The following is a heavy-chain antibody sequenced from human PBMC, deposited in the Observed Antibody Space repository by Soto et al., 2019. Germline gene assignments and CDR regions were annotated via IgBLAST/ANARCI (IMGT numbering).Heavy chain of an antibody. CDR3: AKTIVGATHGFDC. CDR1: GFTFSGYA. CDR2: ISGSGGST. Sequence: GGSLRLSCAASGFTFSGYAMSWVRQAPGKGLEWVSAISGSGGSTYYADSVKGRFTISRDNSKNTLYLQMNSLRAEDTAVYYCAKTIVGATHGFDCWGQGTLVTVSS. D-gene: IGHD1-26*01. J-gene: IGHJ4*02. V-gene: IGHV3-23*01.